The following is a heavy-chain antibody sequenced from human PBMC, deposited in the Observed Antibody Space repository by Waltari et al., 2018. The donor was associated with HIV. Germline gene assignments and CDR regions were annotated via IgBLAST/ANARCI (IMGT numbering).Heavy chain of an antibody. CDR1: GFTFNSCS. J-gene: IGHJ5*02. CDR3: ARDSRDNSWSLNFFDP. D-gene: IGHD6-13*01. Sequence: EVQLVESGGGPVKPGGSLRLSCRASGFTFNSCSLHWVRQAPGKGLEWISSISSSGTFTHYADSVKGRFTISRDNANKSVYLQMNSLRAEDTAVYYCARDSRDNSWSLNFFDPWGQGTLVTVSS. V-gene: IGHV3-21*01. CDR2: ISSSGTFT.